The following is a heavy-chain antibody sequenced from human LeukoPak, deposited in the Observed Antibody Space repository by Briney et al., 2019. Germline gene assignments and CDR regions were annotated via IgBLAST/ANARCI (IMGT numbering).Heavy chain of an antibody. J-gene: IGHJ4*02. V-gene: IGHV4-59*01. CDR3: AKILVTGKTDY. CDR1: GGSISSYY. D-gene: IGHD6-19*01. CDR2: IYYSGST. Sequence: SETLSLTCTVSGGSISSYYWSWIRQPPGKGLEWIGYIYYSGSTNYNPSLKSRVTISVDTSKNQFSLKLSSVTAADTAVYYCAKILVTGKTDYWGQGTLVTVSS.